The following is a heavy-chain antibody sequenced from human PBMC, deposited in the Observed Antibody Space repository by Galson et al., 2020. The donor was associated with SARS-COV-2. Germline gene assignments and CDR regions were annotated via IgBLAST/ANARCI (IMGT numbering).Heavy chain of an antibody. J-gene: IGHJ4*02. Sequence: GGSLRLSCAASGFPFSSYVLTWVRQAPGRGLEWVSGVSGSGGSTYYADSVRGRFTISRDSSRNTLYLQMNSLRADDTAVYYCAAGAVAGTGYWGQGTLVTVSS. CDR1: GFPFSSYV. D-gene: IGHD6-19*01. CDR2: VSGSGGST. CDR3: AAGAVAGTGY. V-gene: IGHV3-23*01.